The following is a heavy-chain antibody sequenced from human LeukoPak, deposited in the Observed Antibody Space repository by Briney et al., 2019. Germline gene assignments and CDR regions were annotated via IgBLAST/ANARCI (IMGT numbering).Heavy chain of an antibody. J-gene: IGHJ4*02. D-gene: IGHD2/OR15-2a*01. Sequence: GGSLRLSCEVSGFSIGNHGMHWVRQAPGKGLEWVALIWYDGSNKYYTDSVKGRLTISRDNSKNTLYLQMNSLRAEDTAIYYCAREGPRGNSQFDYWGQGTLVTVSS. CDR1: GFSIGNHG. V-gene: IGHV3-33*08. CDR3: AREGPRGNSQFDY. CDR2: IWYDGSNK.